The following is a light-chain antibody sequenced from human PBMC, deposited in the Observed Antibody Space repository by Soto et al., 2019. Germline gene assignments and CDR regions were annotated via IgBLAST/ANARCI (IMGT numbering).Light chain of an antibody. J-gene: IGKJ4*01. Sequence: EIVLTQSPATLSLSPGERATLSCRASQSVSSYLAWYQQKPGQAPRLLIYDASNRATGIPARFRGSGSGTDFTLTISSLEPEDFAVYYCQQRSNWPTFGGGTNVEIK. CDR1: QSVSSY. V-gene: IGKV3-11*01. CDR3: QQRSNWPT. CDR2: DAS.